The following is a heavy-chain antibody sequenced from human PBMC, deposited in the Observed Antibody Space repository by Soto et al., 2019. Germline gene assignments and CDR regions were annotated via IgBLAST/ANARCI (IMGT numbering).Heavy chain of an antibody. CDR2: IYPGDSDT. CDR1: GYSFTSYW. D-gene: IGHD2-2*02. Sequence: PGESLKISCKGSGYSFTSYWIGWVRQMPGKGLEWMGIIYPGDSDTRYSPSFQGQVTISADKSISTAYLQWSSLKASDTAMYYCARLVCSSTSCYTRGHYYYYYGMDVWGQGTTVTAP. J-gene: IGHJ6*02. CDR3: ARLVCSSTSCYTRGHYYYYYGMDV. V-gene: IGHV5-51*01.